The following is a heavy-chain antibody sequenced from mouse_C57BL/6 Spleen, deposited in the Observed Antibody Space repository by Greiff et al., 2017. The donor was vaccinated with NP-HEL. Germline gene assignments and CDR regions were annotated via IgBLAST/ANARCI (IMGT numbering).Heavy chain of an antibody. CDR1: GFTIQDYY. J-gene: IGHJ2*01. D-gene: IGHD3-2*02. CDR2: IDPEDGET. V-gene: IGHV14-2*01. CDR3: AKPSSGPFDY. Sequence: VHVQQSGAELVKPGASVKLSCTASGFTIQDYYMHWVKQRTEQGLEWIGRIDPEDGETKYAPKFQGKATITADTSSNTAYLQLSSLTSEDTAVYYCAKPSSGPFDYWGQGTTLTVSS.